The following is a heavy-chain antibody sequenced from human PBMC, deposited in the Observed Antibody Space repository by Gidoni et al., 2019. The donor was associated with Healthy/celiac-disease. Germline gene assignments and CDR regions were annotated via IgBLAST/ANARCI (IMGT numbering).Heavy chain of an antibody. CDR3: ARHTYYYDSSGFGS. CDR1: GFSLSTSGVG. D-gene: IGHD3-22*01. V-gene: IGHV2-5*02. Sequence: QITLKESGPTLVKPTQTLTLTCTFSGFSLSTSGVGVGWIRQPPGKALEWLALIYWDDDKRYSPSLKSRLTITKDTSKNQVVLTMTNMDPVDTATYYCARHTYYYDSSGFGSWGQGTLVTVSS. J-gene: IGHJ4*02. CDR2: IYWDDDK.